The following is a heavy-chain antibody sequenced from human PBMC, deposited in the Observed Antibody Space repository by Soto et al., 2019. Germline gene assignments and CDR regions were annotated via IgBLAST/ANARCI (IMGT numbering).Heavy chain of an antibody. D-gene: IGHD2-15*01. CDR2: ISHSGNT. CDR1: GGSIISGY. Sequence: KPSETLSLTCTVSGGSIISGYWSWIRQPPGKGLEWIGYISHSGNTNYNPSVKSRVTLSVDTPKNQFSLRLSSVTTADTAVYYCAGLRGYAGSTIDYWGQGTLVTVSS. V-gene: IGHV4-59*01. CDR3: AGLRGYAGSTIDY. J-gene: IGHJ4*02.